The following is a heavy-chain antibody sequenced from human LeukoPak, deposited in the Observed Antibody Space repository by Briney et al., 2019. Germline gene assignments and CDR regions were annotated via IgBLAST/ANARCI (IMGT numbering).Heavy chain of an antibody. CDR1: GVSISSSNSY. CDR3: ARQTGSGLFILP. V-gene: IGHV4-39*01. D-gene: IGHD3/OR15-3a*01. CDR2: IYYSGNT. J-gene: IGHJ4*02. Sequence: SETLSLTCTVSGVSISSSNSYWGWIRQPPGKGLEWIGSIYYSGNTYYNASLKSQVSISIDTSKNRFSLKLTSVTAAGTAVYYCARQTGSGLFILPGDQGTLVTVSS.